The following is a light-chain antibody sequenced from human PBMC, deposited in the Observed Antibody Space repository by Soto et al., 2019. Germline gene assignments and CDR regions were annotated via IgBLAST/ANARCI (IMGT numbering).Light chain of an antibody. CDR1: SGHSNYA. V-gene: IGLV4-69*01. CDR3: QTLGTGSAIVV. CDR2: VNSGGSH. Sequence: QLVLTQSPSASASLGASVKLTCTLSSGHSNYAIAWHQQQPEKGPRYLMKVNSGGSHIKGDGIPDRFSGSSSGAERYLFISRLQFEDEADYYCQTLGTGSAIVVFGGGTQLTVL. J-gene: IGLJ7*01.